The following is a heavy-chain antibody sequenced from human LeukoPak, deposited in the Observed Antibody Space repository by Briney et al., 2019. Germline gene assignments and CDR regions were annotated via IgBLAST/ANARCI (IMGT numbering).Heavy chain of an antibody. CDR3: ARTENRYFDY. J-gene: IGHJ4*02. V-gene: IGHV4-30-2*02. D-gene: IGHD3/OR15-3a*01. CDR2: IYHSGST. Sequence: SQTLSLTCAVSGGSISSGGYSWSWIRQPPGKGLEWIGYIYHSGSTYYNPSLKGRVTMSVDTSNNRFSLKLSSVTAADTAVYYCARTENRYFDYWGQGTLVTISS. CDR1: GGSISSGGYS.